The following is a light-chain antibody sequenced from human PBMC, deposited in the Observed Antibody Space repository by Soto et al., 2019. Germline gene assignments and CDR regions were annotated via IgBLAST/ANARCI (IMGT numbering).Light chain of an antibody. CDR2: DAS. CDR3: QLRSKGIT. V-gene: IGKV3-11*01. J-gene: IGKJ5*01. Sequence: EIVLSKSPATLSFATGERATRSCRASQSVSSYLAWYQQKPGQAPRLLICDASNRATGIPARFSGSGSGTDIPLTTGRPESEHIAVSYCQLRSKGITFPQGTRLEIK. CDR1: QSVSSY.